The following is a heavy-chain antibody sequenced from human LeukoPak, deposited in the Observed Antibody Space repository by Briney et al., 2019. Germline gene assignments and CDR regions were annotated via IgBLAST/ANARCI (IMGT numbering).Heavy chain of an antibody. Sequence: ASVRVSCKASGGTFSSYAISWVRQAPGQGLEWMGRIIPILGIASYAQTLQGRVTITADKSTSTAYMGLSSLRSEDTAVYYCARAGGYDSSGYYYDYWGQGTLVTVSS. J-gene: IGHJ4*02. CDR1: GGTFSSYA. CDR3: ARAGGYDSSGYYYDY. CDR2: IIPILGIA. D-gene: IGHD3-22*01. V-gene: IGHV1-69*04.